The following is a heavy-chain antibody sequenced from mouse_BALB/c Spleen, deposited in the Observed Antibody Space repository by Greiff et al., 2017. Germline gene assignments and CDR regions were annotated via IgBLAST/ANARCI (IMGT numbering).Heavy chain of an antibody. CDR2: IYPGNGDT. D-gene: IGHD3-2*01. CDR3: ARPRQLGDGGFAY. V-gene: IGHV1-12*01. CDR1: GYTFTSYN. Sequence: QVQLKQPGAELVKPGASVKMSCKASGYTFTSYNMHWVKQTPGQGLEWIGAIYPGNGDTSYNQKFKGKATLTADKSSSTAYMQLSSLTSEDSAVYYCARPRQLGDGGFAYWGQGTLVTVSA. J-gene: IGHJ3*01.